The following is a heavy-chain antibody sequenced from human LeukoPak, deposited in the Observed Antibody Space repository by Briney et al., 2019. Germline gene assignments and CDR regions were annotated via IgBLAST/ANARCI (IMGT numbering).Heavy chain of an antibody. Sequence: SETLSLTCAVSGYSISSSNWWGWIRQPPGKGLEWIGYIYYSGSTYYNPSLKSRVTMSVDTSKYQFSLKLSSVTAVDTAVYYCARNVGDSGSYAVAFDIWGQGTMVTVSS. CDR1: GYSISSSNW. CDR2: IYYSGST. J-gene: IGHJ3*02. CDR3: ARNVGDSGSYAVAFDI. V-gene: IGHV4-28*01. D-gene: IGHD1-26*01.